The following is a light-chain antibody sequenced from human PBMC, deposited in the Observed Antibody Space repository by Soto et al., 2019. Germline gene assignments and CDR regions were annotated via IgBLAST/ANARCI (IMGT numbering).Light chain of an antibody. V-gene: IGLV3-10*01. CDR3: YSTDISGNHGV. CDR1: ALPKKY. CDR2: EDS. J-gene: IGLJ3*02. Sequence: SYELTQPPSVSVSPGQAARISCSGDALPKKYAYWYQQKSGQAPVLVIFEDSKRPSGIPERFSGSSSGTMATLIITGAQVADEADYYCYSTDISGNHGVFGGGTKLTVL.